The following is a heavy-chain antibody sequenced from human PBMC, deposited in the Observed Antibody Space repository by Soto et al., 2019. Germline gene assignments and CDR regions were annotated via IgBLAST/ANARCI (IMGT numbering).Heavy chain of an antibody. CDR3: AKAFCDAATCFPCES. V-gene: IGHV3-23*04. CDR2: ISNRGSSA. D-gene: IGHD2-21*01. CDR1: GFTFNDYA. J-gene: IGHJ4*02. Sequence: EVHLVQSGGGLVQPGESLSLSCVASGFTFNDYAMHWVRQTPGKGLEWVAAISNRGSSAYYADSVMGRFTISRDKSTKTLSLHMHALRVEDTAVYFCAKAFCDAATCFPCESWGQGTPVAVSP.